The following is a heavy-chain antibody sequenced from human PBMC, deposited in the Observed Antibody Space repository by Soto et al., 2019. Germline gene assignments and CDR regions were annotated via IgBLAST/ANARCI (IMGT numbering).Heavy chain of an antibody. CDR2: IYYSGST. J-gene: IGHJ6*02. CDR1: GGSISSGGYY. V-gene: IGHV4-31*03. Sequence: LSLTCTVSGGSISSGGYYWSWIRQHPGKGLEWIGYIYYSGSTYYNPSLKSRVTISVDTSKNQFSLKLSSVTAADTAVYYCARALTYYYGSGSSDRYYYYYGMDVWGQGTTVTVSS. D-gene: IGHD3-10*01. CDR3: ARALTYYYGSGSSDRYYYYYGMDV.